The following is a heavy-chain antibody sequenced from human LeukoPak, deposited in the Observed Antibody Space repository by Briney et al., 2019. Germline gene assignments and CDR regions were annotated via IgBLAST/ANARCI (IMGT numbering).Heavy chain of an antibody. CDR1: GDSISSSNYY. CDR2: FLYSGGT. CDR3: TREGEGRWLQCGY. D-gene: IGHD5-24*01. Sequence: SETLSLTCTVSGDSISSSNYYWIWIRQPPGKGLEWIGTFLYSGGTYYNPSLKSRVTISVDTSKNQFSLKVNSVTAADTAVYYCTREGEGRWLQCGYWGQGAMVTVYS. J-gene: IGHJ4*02. V-gene: IGHV4-39*07.